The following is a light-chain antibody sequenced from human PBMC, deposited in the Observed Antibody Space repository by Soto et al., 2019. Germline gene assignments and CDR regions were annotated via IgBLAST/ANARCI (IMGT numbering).Light chain of an antibody. J-gene: IGKJ4*01. CDR1: QSLLHSSGRYY. CDR2: LGS. Sequence: DIVMTQSPLSLPVTTGEPASISCRSSQSLLHSSGRYYLDWYLQKPGQSPQLLIYLGSHRASGVPDRFSGSGSGTDFTLTISRVAAEDVGIYYCIQALQTPFTFGGGTRVEIK. V-gene: IGKV2-28*01. CDR3: IQALQTPFT.